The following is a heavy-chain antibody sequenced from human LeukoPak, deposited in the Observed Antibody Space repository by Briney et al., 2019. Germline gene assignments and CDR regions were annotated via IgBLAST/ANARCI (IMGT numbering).Heavy chain of an antibody. D-gene: IGHD4-17*01. V-gene: IGHV3-48*01. CDR1: GFTFRSYN. Sequence: GGSLRLSCAASGFTFRSYNMNWVRQAPGKGLEWVSYITGGSTTIYYADSVKGRFTISRDNAKNSLYLQMNSLRAEDTAVYYCARDYSTVTTFFDYWGQGTLVTVSS. J-gene: IGHJ4*02. CDR2: ITGGSTTI. CDR3: ARDYSTVTTFFDY.